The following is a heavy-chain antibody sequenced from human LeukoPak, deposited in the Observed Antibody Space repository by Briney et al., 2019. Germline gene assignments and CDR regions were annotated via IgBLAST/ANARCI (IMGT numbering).Heavy chain of an antibody. CDR3: AKDSDYYGSGSYYDY. Sequence: SGGSLRLSCAASGFTFSSYAMSWVRQAPGKGLEWVSAISSSGGSTYYADSVKGRFTISRDNSKNTLYLQMNSLRAEDTAVYYCAKDSDYYGSGSYYDYWGQGTLVTVSS. CDR1: GFTFSSYA. V-gene: IGHV3-23*01. J-gene: IGHJ4*02. CDR2: ISSSGGST. D-gene: IGHD3-10*01.